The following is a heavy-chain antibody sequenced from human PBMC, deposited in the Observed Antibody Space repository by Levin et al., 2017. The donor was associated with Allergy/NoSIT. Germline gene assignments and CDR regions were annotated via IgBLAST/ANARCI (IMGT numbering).Heavy chain of an antibody. D-gene: IGHD3-10*01. J-gene: IGHJ2*01. CDR1: GGSFSSDSYY. Sequence: MASETLSLTCSVSGGSFSSDSYYWSWIRQPAGKRLEWIGRIYSSGRTHYNPSLKSRVTMSEDTSKNQFTLNLTSVTAADTAVYYCSRERGYSGSGGRYFELWGRGTLVIVST. CDR2: IYSSGRT. CDR3: SRERGYSGSGGRYFEL. V-gene: IGHV4-61*02.